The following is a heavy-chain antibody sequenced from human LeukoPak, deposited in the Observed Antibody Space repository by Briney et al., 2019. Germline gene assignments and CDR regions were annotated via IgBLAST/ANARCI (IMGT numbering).Heavy chain of an antibody. Sequence: PGGSLRLSCAASGFTFSTYWMTWVRQAPGKGLEWVASISSDGSGKYYMDSVKGRFTISRDNAKNSLFLQMNSLRAEDTAVHYCGRVRPGDADYWGQGTLVTVPS. CDR1: GFTFSTYW. V-gene: IGHV3-7*01. D-gene: IGHD1-26*01. CDR2: ISSDGSGK. J-gene: IGHJ4*02. CDR3: GRVRPGDADY.